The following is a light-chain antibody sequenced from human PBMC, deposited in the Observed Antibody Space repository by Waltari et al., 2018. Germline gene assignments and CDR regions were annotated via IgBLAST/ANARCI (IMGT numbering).Light chain of an antibody. CDR1: QSVGTW. V-gene: IGKV1-5*03. CDR2: MAS. CDR3: QQYSSFST. J-gene: IGKJ2*01. Sequence: DIKMTQSPYTLSASVGDRVTISCRASQSVGTWLAWYQQKPGKAPKLLIYMASSLDSGVPSRFSGSGSGTDFTLTISSLQPDDFATYSCQQYSSFSTFGQGTKV.